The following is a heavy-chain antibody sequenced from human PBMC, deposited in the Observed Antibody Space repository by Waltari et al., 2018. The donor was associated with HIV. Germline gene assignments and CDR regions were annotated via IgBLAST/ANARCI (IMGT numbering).Heavy chain of an antibody. CDR1: GYTFTNYG. CDR3: ARDHYYGSSGYYSDY. J-gene: IGHJ4*02. CDR2: ISGYNGDT. D-gene: IGHD3-22*01. Sequence: QVHLVQSGAELRKPGAYVTVSCKASGYTFTNYGITWVRQAPGQGLEWMGWISGYNGDTKYAQKVRGRVTMTTDTSTSTAYLEMGSLRFDDTAVYYCARDHYYGSSGYYSDYWGQGTLVTVSS. V-gene: IGHV1-18*01.